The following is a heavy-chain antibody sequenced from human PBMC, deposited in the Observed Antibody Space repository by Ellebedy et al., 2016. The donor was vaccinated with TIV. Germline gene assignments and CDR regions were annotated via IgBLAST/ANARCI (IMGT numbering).Heavy chain of an antibody. D-gene: IGHD1-26*01. Sequence: AASVKVSCKASGYTFTSYGLSWVRQPPGQGLEWMGWMNTYNGNTKYAQKVQGRVTMATDTSTSTAYMKLSSLRSDDTAVYYCTRDRGSYGYDLWGQGTLVTVSS. V-gene: IGHV1-18*01. J-gene: IGHJ5*02. CDR2: MNTYNGNT. CDR1: GYTFTSYG. CDR3: TRDRGSYGYDL.